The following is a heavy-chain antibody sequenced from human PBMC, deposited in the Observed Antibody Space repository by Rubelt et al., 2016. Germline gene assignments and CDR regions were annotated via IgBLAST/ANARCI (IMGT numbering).Heavy chain of an antibody. CDR3: ARRYPYYYYAMDV. CDR1: SYS. V-gene: IGHV3-74*01. Sequence: SYSMNWVRQAPGKGLEWVSRINSDGSSTNYADSVQGRFTISRDNAKHTLYLQMNSLRAEDTAVYFCARRYPYYYYAMDVWGQGTTVTVSS. J-gene: IGHJ6*02. D-gene: IGHD2-15*01. CDR2: INSDGSST.